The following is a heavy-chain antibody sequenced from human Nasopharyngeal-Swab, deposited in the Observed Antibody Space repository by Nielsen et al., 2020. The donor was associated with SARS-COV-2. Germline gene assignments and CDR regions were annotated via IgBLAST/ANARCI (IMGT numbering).Heavy chain of an antibody. V-gene: IGHV3-9*01. CDR3: AKEAPPYPRGAFDI. CDR2: ISWNSGST. CDR1: GFTFDDYA. J-gene: IGHJ3*02. Sequence: SLKISCAASGFTFDDYAMHWVRQAPGKGLEWVSGISWNSGSTGYADSVKGRFTISRDNAKNSLYLQMNSLRAEDTALYYCAKEAPPYPRGAFDIWGQGTMVTVSS.